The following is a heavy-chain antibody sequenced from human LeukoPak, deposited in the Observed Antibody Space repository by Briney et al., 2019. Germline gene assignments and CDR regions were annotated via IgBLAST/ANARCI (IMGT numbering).Heavy chain of an antibody. CDR1: GYTFTSYG. D-gene: IGHD6-19*01. J-gene: IGHJ5*02. V-gene: IGHV1-18*01. CDR3: ARDTALGYTSGWYNWFDP. Sequence: ASVKVSCKASGYTFTSYGISWVRQAPGQGLEWMGWISAYNGNTNYAQKLQGRVTMTTDTSTSTAYMELRSLRSDDTAVYYCARDTALGYTSGWYNWFDPWGQGTLVTVSS. CDR2: ISAYNGNT.